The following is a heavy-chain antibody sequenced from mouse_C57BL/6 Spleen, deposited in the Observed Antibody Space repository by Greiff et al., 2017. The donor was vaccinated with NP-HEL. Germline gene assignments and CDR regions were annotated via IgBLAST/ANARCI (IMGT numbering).Heavy chain of an antibody. D-gene: IGHD2-2*01. CDR3: ARFRMVTSLFDY. CDR1: GYTFTSYW. V-gene: IGHV1-55*01. J-gene: IGHJ2*01. Sequence: QVQLQQSGAELVKPGASVKMSCKASGYTFTSYWITWVKQRPGQGLEWIGDIYPGSGSTNYNEKFKSKATLTVDTSSSTAYMQLSSLTSEDSAVYYCARFRMVTSLFDYWGQGTTLTVSS. CDR2: IYPGSGST.